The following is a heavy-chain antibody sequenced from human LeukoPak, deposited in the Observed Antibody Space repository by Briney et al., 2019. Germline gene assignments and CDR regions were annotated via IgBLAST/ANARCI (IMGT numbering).Heavy chain of an antibody. CDR3: ARLKYSGSYTWFDH. Sequence: GGSLRPSCAASGFTFGSYWMSWVRQAPGKGLEWVANIKQDGSEKYYVDSVKGRFTISRDNAKNSLYLQMNSLRAEDTAVYYCARLKYSGSYTWFDHWGQGTLVTVSS. D-gene: IGHD1-26*01. J-gene: IGHJ5*02. CDR2: IKQDGSEK. V-gene: IGHV3-7*01. CDR1: GFTFGSYW.